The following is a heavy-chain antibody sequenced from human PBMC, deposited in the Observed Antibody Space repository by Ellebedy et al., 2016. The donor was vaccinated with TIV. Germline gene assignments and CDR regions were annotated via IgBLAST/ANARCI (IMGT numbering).Heavy chain of an antibody. D-gene: IGHD6-13*01. J-gene: IGHJ5*01. CDR3: ARDTRFIDQQHNWFES. CDR1: GFIFSDYY. CDR2: ISSGGSTI. V-gene: IGHV3-11*01. Sequence: GGSLRLSCAASGFIFSDYYMNWIRQAPGKGLEWVSYISSGGSTIYYADSVKGRFTISRDNAKNSLYLQMNTLRAEDTSVYYCARDTRFIDQQHNWFESWGQGTLVTVSS.